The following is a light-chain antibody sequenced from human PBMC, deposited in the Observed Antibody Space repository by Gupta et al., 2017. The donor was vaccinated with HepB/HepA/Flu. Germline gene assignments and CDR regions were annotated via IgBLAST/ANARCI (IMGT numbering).Light chain of an antibody. J-gene: IGLJ1*01. V-gene: IGLV2-14*03. CDR3: NSFTTRDTYV. CDR2: DVS. CDR1: SSDVGAYNY. Sequence: QSALNQPASVSGSPGQSITISCTGASSDVGAYNYVSWYQQHPGRAPKLIIHDVSNRPSGVSSRFSGSKSDNPSSLTISGLQADDDADYCCNSFTTRDTYVFGSGTKVTVL.